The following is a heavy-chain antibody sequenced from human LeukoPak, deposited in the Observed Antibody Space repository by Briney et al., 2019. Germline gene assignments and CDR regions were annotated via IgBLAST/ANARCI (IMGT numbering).Heavy chain of an antibody. D-gene: IGHD2-15*01. CDR1: GFTFSSYA. CDR2: MSGNGGST. Sequence: PGGSLRLSCAASGFTFSSYAMSWDRQTPGKGLEWVSTMSGNGGSTYYADSVKGRFTISRDNSENTLHLHMNSLKAEDTAVYYCAKVEGYCSGGTCYKPFDYWGQGTLVTVSS. V-gene: IGHV3-23*01. J-gene: IGHJ4*02. CDR3: AKVEGYCSGGTCYKPFDY.